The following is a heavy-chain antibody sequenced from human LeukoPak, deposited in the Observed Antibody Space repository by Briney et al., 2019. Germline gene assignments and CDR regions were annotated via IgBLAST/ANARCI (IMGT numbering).Heavy chain of an antibody. J-gene: IGHJ4*02. CDR3: ARGRSGSYDY. Sequence: GASVKVSCKASGYTFTSYYMHWVRQAPGQGLEWMGRIIPILGIANYAQKFQGRVTITADKSTSTAYMELSSLRSEDTAVYYCARGRSGSYDYWGQGTLVTVSS. D-gene: IGHD1-26*01. CDR2: IIPILGIA. CDR1: GYTFTSYY. V-gene: IGHV1-69*04.